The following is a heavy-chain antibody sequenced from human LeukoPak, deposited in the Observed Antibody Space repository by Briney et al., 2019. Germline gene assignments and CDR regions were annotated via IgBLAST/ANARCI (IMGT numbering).Heavy chain of an antibody. CDR1: GYTFTSYD. J-gene: IGHJ4*02. V-gene: IGHV1-8*03. CDR3: ARQFTTGYSYGYDY. Sequence: GASVKVSCKASGYTFTSYDINWVRQATGQGLEWMGWMNPNSGNTGYAQKFQGRVTITRNTSISTAYMELSSLRSEDTAVYYCARQFTTGYSYGYDYWGQGTLVTVSS. CDR2: MNPNSGNT. D-gene: IGHD5-18*01.